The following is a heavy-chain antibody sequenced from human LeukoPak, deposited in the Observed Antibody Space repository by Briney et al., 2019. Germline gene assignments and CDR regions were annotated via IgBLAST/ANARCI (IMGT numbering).Heavy chain of an antibody. CDR2: IIPIFGTA. V-gene: IGHV1-69*13. J-gene: IGHJ6*02. D-gene: IGHD2-15*01. Sequence: SVKDSCKASGGTFSSYAISWVRQAPGQGLEWMGGIIPIFGTANYAQKFQGRVTTTADESTSTAYMELSSLRSEDTAVYYCARVPNREGYCSGGSCYSVYYYYYGMDVWGQGTTVTVSS. CDR3: ARVPNREGYCSGGSCYSVYYYYYGMDV. CDR1: GGTFSSYA.